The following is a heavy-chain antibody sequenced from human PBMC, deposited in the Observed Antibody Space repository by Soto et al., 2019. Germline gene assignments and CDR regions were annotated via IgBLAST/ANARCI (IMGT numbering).Heavy chain of an antibody. CDR2: IRNDGTVR. V-gene: IGHV3-30*02. J-gene: IGHJ4*02. CDR3: ATKKIDDFDY. Sequence: PGGSLRLSCTACGFTFSYHDMHWVRQAPGKGLEWLAAIRNDGTVRNYADAAKGRFTISRDNSKSTLYLDVNNLRPEDTAVYYCATKKIDDFDYWGQGTLVTVSS. CDR1: GFTFSYHD.